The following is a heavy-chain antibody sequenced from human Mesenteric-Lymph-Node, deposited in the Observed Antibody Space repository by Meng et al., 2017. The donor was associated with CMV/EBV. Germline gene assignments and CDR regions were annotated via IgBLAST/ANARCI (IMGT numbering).Heavy chain of an antibody. CDR2: ISWTGGNI. Sequence: GGSLRLSCAASGFTFSTYEMNWVRQAPGKGLEWVSGISWTGGNIGYADSVKGRFTISRDNAKNSLYLQMNSLRPEDMALYYCTKDVSHSIGPSWGLDVWGQGTTVTVSS. CDR3: TKDVSHSIGPSWGLDV. V-gene: IGHV3-9*03. J-gene: IGHJ6*02. CDR1: GFTFSTYE. D-gene: IGHD6-6*01.